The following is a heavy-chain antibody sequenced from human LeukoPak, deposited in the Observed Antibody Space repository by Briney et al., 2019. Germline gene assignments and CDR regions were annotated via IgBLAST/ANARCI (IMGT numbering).Heavy chain of an antibody. J-gene: IGHJ4*02. V-gene: IGHV3-30*04. CDR1: GFTFSSYA. D-gene: IGHD6-13*01. CDR2: ISYDGSNK. Sequence: PGGSLRLPCAASGFTFSSYAMHWVRQAPGKGLEWVAVISYDGSNKYYADSVKGRFTISRDNSKNTLYLQMNSLRAEDTAVYYCARVITPSAAGDYWGQGTLVTVSS. CDR3: ARVITPSAAGDY.